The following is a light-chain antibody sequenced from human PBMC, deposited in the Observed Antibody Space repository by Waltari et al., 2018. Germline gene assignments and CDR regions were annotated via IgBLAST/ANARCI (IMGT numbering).Light chain of an antibody. CDR3: QTWGTGTYWM. CDR2: VNRDGSH. J-gene: IGLJ3*02. V-gene: IGLV4-69*01. Sequence: PGRCPRYWMRVNRDGSHIKGDGIPDRFSGSSAGAERYLTSSGLQSEDEADYYCQTWGTGTYWMFGGGTKLTVL.